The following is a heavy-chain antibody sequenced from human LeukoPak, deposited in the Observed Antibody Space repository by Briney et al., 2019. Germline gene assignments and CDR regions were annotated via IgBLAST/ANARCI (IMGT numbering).Heavy chain of an antibody. V-gene: IGHV3-66*02. J-gene: IGHJ4*02. CDR3: AREGGSGSYGYDY. CDR1: GFTVSTNY. D-gene: IGHD3-10*01. Sequence: GGSLRLSCAASGFTVSTNYISWVRQAPGKGLEWVSVIYSAGSAYYADSVKGRFTISRDNSKNTVYLQMNSLRPDDTAVYYCAREGGSGSYGYDYWGQGTLVTVSS. CDR2: IYSAGSA.